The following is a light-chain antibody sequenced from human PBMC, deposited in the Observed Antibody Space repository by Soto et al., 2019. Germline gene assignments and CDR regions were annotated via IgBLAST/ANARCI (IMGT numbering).Light chain of an antibody. CDR1: NSDVGGYNY. Sequence: QSVLAQPASVSGSPGQSITISCSGTNSDVGGYNYVSWYQQHPGKAPKLMIYDVSYRPSGISNRFSGSKSDNTASLTISGLQAEDEADYYCSSYTTXSLYVFGTGTKVTVL. CDR2: DVS. CDR3: SSYTTXSLYV. J-gene: IGLJ1*01. V-gene: IGLV2-14*01.